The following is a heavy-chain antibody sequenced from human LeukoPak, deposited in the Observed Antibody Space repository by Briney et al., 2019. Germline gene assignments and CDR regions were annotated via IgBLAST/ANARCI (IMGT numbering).Heavy chain of an antibody. V-gene: IGHV3-33*03. CDR1: GFTYSSYG. J-gene: IGHJ4*02. CDR3: AKDIGPDYYDSSGSDY. Sequence: GGSLRLSCAASGFTYSSYGMHWVRQAPGKGLEWVAVIWYDGSNKYYADSVKGRFTISRDNAKNSLYLQMNSLRAEDMALYYCAKDIGPDYYDSSGSDYWGQGTLVTVSS. CDR2: IWYDGSNK. D-gene: IGHD3-22*01.